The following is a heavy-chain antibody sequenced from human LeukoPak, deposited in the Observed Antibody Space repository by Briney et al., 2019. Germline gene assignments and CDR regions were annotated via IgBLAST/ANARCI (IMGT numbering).Heavy chain of an antibody. D-gene: IGHD3-10*01. CDR2: MNPNSGNT. Sequence: ASVKVSCKASGYTFTSYDINWVRQATGQGLEWMGWMNPNSGNTGYAQKFQGRVTMTRDTSISTAYMELSSLRSEDTAVYYCARTYYYDSGSDNWFDPWGQGTLVTVSS. CDR1: GYTFTSYD. V-gene: IGHV1-8*01. J-gene: IGHJ5*02. CDR3: ARTYYYDSGSDNWFDP.